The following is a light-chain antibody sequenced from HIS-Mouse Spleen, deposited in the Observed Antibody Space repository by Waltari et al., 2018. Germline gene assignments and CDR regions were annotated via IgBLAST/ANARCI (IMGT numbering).Light chain of an antibody. CDR2: DGS. J-gene: IGLJ3*02. Sequence: QSALTQPASVSGSPGQSITISCTGTSSDVGGYNYFSWYQQHPGKAPKLMIYDGSNRPSGVSNRFSGSKSGTTASLTISGLQAEDAADYYCSSYTSSSTWVFGGGTKLTVL. V-gene: IGLV2-14*01. CDR3: SSYTSSSTWV. CDR1: SSDVGGYNY.